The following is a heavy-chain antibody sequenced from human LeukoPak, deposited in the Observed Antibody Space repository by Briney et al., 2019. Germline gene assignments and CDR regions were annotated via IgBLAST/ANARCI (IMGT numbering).Heavy chain of an antibody. CDR1: GGSISSAAYY. V-gene: IGHV4-61*02. Sequence: SETLSLTCTVSGGSISSAAYYWSWIRQPAGKGLEWIGRMYTSGSTDYNPSLKSRVTISLDTSKNQFSLKLRSVTAADTAVYYCAREREGPYGYLDFWGQGTLATVSS. D-gene: IGHD4-17*01. J-gene: IGHJ4*02. CDR2: MYTSGST. CDR3: AREREGPYGYLDF.